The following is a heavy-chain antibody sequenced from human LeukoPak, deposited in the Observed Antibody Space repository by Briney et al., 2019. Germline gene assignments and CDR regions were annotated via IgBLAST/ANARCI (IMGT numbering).Heavy chain of an antibody. CDR1: GGSFSGYY. V-gene: IGHV4-34*01. J-gene: IGHJ3*02. D-gene: IGHD1-26*01. CDR3: ARYIVSYPHDAFDI. CDR2: INHSGST. Sequence: SETLSLTCAVYGGSFSGYYRSWIRQPPGKGLEWIGEINHSGSTSYNPSLKSRVTISVDTSKKQFSLKLSSVTAADTAFYYCARYIVSYPHDAFDIWGQGTMVTVPS.